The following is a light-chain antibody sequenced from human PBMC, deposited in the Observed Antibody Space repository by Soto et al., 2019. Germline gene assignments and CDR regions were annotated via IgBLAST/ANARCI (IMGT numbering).Light chain of an antibody. V-gene: IGKV1-5*01. J-gene: IGKJ1*01. Sequence: DLPMTQSPSTPSASVGDTVTRPCPASQSVSGWLAWYQQKPGEAPKLLIYDASALPRGVPSRFSGSGSGTKFTLTIASLQPDDFATYYCQQYETFSGTFGPGTKVDIK. CDR2: DAS. CDR1: QSVSGW. CDR3: QQYETFSGT.